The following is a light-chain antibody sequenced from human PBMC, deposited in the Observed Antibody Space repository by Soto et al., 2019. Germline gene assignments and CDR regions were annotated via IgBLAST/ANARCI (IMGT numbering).Light chain of an antibody. J-gene: IGLJ3*02. V-gene: IGLV4-69*01. CDR1: SGHSSYA. CDR3: QTWATGIVV. Sequence: QAVVTQSPSASASLGASVKLTCTLSSGHSSYAIAWHHQQPEKGPRYLMKVNSDGSHNKGDGIPDRFSGSSSGAERYLTISSLQSEDEADYYCQTWATGIVVFGGGTKVTVL. CDR2: VNSDGSH.